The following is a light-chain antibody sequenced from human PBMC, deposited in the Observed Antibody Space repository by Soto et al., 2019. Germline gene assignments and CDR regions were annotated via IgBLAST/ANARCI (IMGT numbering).Light chain of an antibody. CDR3: QQYGSSPFP. Sequence: EIGLTQSPATLSLSPGERASLSCRASQSVSSYLAWYQQKPGQAPRLLIYDASNRATGIPARFSGSGSGTDFTLTISSLEPEDFAVYYCQQYGSSPFPFGQGTLLEIK. CDR2: DAS. V-gene: IGKV3-11*01. CDR1: QSVSSY. J-gene: IGKJ5*01.